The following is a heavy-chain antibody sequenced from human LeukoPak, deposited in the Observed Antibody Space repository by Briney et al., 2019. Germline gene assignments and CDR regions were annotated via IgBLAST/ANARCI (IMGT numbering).Heavy chain of an antibody. V-gene: IGHV3-7*04. Sequence: GGSLRLSCAASGFTFSSYAMSWVRQAPGKGLEWVANIKQDGSEKYYVDSVKGRFTISRDNAENSLFLQMNSLRAEETAVYYCARGEYYYDGGYWGRGTLVTVSS. CDR3: ARGEYYYDGGY. CDR1: GFTFSSYA. J-gene: IGHJ4*02. D-gene: IGHD3-22*01. CDR2: IKQDGSEK.